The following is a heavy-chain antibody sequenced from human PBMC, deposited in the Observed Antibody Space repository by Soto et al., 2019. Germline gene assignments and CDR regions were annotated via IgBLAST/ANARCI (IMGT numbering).Heavy chain of an antibody. J-gene: IGHJ6*02. CDR3: ARMSGNDHYGMDV. CDR1: GFTFSSYS. CDR2: ISSSSSYI. V-gene: IGHV3-21*01. D-gene: IGHD3-10*01. Sequence: EVQLVESGGGLVKPGGSLRLSCAASGFTFSSYSMNWVRQAPGKGLEWVSSISSSSSYIYYADSVKGRFTISRDNAKNSLYLKMNSLRDEDTAVYYCARMSGNDHYGMDVWGQGTTVTVSS.